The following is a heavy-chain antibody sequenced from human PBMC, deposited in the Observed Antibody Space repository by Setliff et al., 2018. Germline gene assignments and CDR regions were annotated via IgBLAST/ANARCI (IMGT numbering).Heavy chain of an antibody. Sequence: GESLKISCTASESTFSSFGMHWVHQAPGKGLEWVGFIRYDGSYEYYADSVQGRFTISRDNSKNTLFLHMNNLRPEDTALYYCAKASLAYSFGYYFDSWGQGALVTVSS. CDR1: ESTFSSFG. CDR3: AKASLAYSFGYYFDS. D-gene: IGHD5-18*01. V-gene: IGHV3-30*02. CDR2: IRYDGSYE. J-gene: IGHJ4*01.